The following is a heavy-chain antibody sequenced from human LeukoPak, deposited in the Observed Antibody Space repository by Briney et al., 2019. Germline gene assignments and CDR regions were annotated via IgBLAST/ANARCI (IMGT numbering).Heavy chain of an antibody. J-gene: IGHJ5*02. CDR1: GFTFSSYA. D-gene: IGHD2-15*01. CDR3: AKSPIVVVVAARFGP. V-gene: IGHV3-23*01. CDR2: ISGSGGST. Sequence: PGGSLRLSCAASGFTFSSYAMSWVRQAPGKGLEWVSAISGSGGSTYYADSVKGRFTISRDNSKNTLYLQMNSLRAEDTAVYYCAKSPIVVVVAARFGPWGQGTLVTVSS.